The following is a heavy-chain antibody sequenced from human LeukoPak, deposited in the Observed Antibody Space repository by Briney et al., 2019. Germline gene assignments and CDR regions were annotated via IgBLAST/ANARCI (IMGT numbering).Heavy chain of an antibody. CDR2: IFPGGSDT. V-gene: IGHV5-51*01. CDR3: ARGSIVVVTAMPLQYFDH. Sequence: GESLKISCKSSGYSFTSYWIGWVRQTPGKGLEWLGIIFPGGSDTRYSPSFQGQVTISVDKSISTAYLQWTSLKASDTAIYYCARGSIVVVTAMPLQYFDHWGQGTLVTVSS. CDR1: GYSFTSYW. J-gene: IGHJ4*02. D-gene: IGHD2-21*02.